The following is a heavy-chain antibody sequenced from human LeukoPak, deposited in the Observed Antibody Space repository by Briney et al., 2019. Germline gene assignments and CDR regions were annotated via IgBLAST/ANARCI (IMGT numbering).Heavy chain of an antibody. CDR1: GGSISGYY. V-gene: IGHV4-59*08. J-gene: IGHJ4*02. CDR3: ARQVNYGSGSYPDY. Sequence: SETLSLTCTVSGGSISGYYWSWIRQPPGKGLEWIGHIYYSESTNYKPSLKSRVTMSVDTSKNQFSLKLSSVTAADTAIYYCARQVNYGSGSYPDYWGQGTLVTVSS. CDR2: IYYSEST. D-gene: IGHD3-10*01.